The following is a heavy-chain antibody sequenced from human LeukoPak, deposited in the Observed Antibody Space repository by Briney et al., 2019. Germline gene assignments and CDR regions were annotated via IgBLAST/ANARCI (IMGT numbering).Heavy chain of an antibody. J-gene: IGHJ4*02. CDR1: GGSISSSSYY. CDR2: IYYSGST. D-gene: IGHD1-26*01. V-gene: IGHV4-39*01. Sequence: SETLSLTCTVSGGSISSSSYYWGWIRQPPGKGLEWLGSIYYSGSTYYNPSLKSRVTISVDTSKNQFSLKLSSVTAADTAVYYCARLGGSYYAEASLFDYWGQGTLVTVSS. CDR3: ARLGGSYYAEASLFDY.